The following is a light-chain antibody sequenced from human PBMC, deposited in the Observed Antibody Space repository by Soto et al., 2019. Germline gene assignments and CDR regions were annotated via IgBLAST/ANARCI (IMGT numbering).Light chain of an antibody. CDR1: QDISNY. Sequence: DIQMTQSPSSLSASVGDRVTITCQASQDISNYLNWCKQRPRKAPKLLIYDASNLETGVPSRFSGSASGTDFTFTISSLQPEHIATYYCQQYDNLPRTFGQGTKLEIK. J-gene: IGKJ2*01. CDR3: QQYDNLPRT. V-gene: IGKV1-33*01. CDR2: DAS.